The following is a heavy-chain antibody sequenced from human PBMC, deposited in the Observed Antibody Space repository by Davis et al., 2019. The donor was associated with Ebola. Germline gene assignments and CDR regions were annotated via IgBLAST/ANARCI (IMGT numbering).Heavy chain of an antibody. CDR1: GFTFSNYD. CDR2: IGTAGDT. CDR3: AKSHCSGGSCPYYFDF. J-gene: IGHJ4*02. V-gene: IGHV3-13*01. Sequence: GESLKISCEASGFTFSNYDMHWVRQATGKGLEWVSAIGTAGDTYYPGSVKGRFTISRENAKNSLYLQMNSLRAGDTAVYYCAKSHCSGGSCPYYFDFWGQGIQVTVSS. D-gene: IGHD2-15*01.